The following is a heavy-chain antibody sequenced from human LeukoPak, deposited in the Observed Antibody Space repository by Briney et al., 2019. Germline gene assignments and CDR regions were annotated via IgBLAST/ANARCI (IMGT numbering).Heavy chain of an antibody. D-gene: IGHD1-14*01. CDR3: ASAGIRDAFDI. CDR1: GGSISSYY. Sequence: PSETLSLTCTVSGGSISSYYWSRIRQPPGKGLEWIGYIYYSGSTNYNPSLKSRVTISVDTSKNQFSLKLSSVTAADTAVYYCASAGIRDAFDIWGQGTMVTVSS. J-gene: IGHJ3*02. V-gene: IGHV4-59*01. CDR2: IYYSGST.